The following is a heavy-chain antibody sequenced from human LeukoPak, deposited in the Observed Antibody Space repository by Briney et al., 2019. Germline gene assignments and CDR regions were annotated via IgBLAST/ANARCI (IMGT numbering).Heavy chain of an antibody. CDR2: ISYGGSDT. J-gene: IGHJ4*02. V-gene: IGHV3-30*03. CDR3: ARDRAIFGVVNDY. Sequence: GGSLRLSCVASGFTFSGFGMHWVRQPPGKGLEWVAGISYGGSDTYYADSMKGRFAISRDNSKNTVFLQMNSLRAEDTAVYYCARDRAIFGVVNDYWGQGTLVTVSS. D-gene: IGHD3-3*01. CDR1: GFTFSGFG.